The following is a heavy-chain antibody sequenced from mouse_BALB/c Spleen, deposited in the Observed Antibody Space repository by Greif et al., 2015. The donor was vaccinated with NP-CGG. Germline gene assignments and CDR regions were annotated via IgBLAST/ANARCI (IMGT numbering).Heavy chain of an antibody. Sequence: QVQLQQPGAELAKPGASVKMSCKASGYTFTSYWMHWVKQRPGQGLEWIGYINPSTGYTEYNQKFKDKATLTADKSSSSAYMELSSLTSEDSAVYYCARDYYRYDPYAMDYWGQGTSVTVSS. V-gene: IGHV1-7*01. D-gene: IGHD2-14*01. J-gene: IGHJ4*01. CDR2: INPSTGYT. CDR3: ARDYYRYDPYAMDY. CDR1: GYTFTSYW.